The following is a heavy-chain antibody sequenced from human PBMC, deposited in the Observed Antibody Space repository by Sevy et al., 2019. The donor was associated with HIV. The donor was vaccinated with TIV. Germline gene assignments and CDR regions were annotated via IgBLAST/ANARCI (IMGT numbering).Heavy chain of an antibody. V-gene: IGHV3-21*01. J-gene: IGHJ6*02. CDR1: GFTFSSYS. Sequence: GGSLRLSCAASGFTFSSYSMNWVRQAPGKGLEWVSSISSSSSYIYYADSVKGRFTISRDNAKNSLYLQMNSLRAEDTAVYYCARTPFDYANYYYGMDVWGRGTTVTVSS. CDR2: ISSSSSYI. CDR3: ARTPFDYANYYYGMDV. D-gene: IGHD4-17*01.